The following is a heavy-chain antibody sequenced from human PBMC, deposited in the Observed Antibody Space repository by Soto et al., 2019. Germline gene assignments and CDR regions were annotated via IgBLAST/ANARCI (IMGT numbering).Heavy chain of an antibody. J-gene: IGHJ3*02. CDR1: GYTFTSYY. CDR2: IIPIFGTA. Sequence: SVKVSCKASGYTFTSYYMHWVRQAPGQGLEWMGGIIPIFGTANYAQKFQGRVTITADESTSTAYMELSSLRSEDTAVYYCARRGAYCGGDCYSVLGAFDIWGQGTMVTVSS. CDR3: ARRGAYCGGDCYSVLGAFDI. V-gene: IGHV1-69*13. D-gene: IGHD2-21*02.